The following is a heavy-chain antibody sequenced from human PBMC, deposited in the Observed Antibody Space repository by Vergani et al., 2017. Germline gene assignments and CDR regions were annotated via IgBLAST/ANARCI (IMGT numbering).Heavy chain of an antibody. CDR3: ARGLRRRISGTLLYDMDV. CDR2: MNPNSGNT. CDR1: GYSFTSYW. Sequence: VQLVQSGAEVKKPGESLKISCKGSGYSFTSYWIGWVRQMPGKGLEGMGWMNPNSGNTGYAQKFQGRVTMTRNTSISTAYMELSSLRSEDTAVYYCARGLRRRISGTLLYDMDVWGKGTTVTVSS. V-gene: IGHV1-8*02. D-gene: IGHD2-2*01. J-gene: IGHJ6*03.